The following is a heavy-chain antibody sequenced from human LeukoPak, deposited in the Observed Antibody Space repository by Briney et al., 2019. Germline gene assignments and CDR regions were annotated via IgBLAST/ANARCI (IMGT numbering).Heavy chain of an antibody. CDR2: IEVGGAMT. D-gene: IGHD1-26*01. CDR1: GFTFSSYA. CDR3: AKPLGGSYLFDL. V-gene: IGHV3-23*01. Sequence: PGGSLRLSCAASGFTFSSYAMTWLRRAPGKGLEWVSTIEVGGAMTHYADSVKGRFTISRDTSKNTLYLQMSSLRVEDTAVYYCAKPLGGSYLFDLWGPGTLVTVSS. J-gene: IGHJ4*02.